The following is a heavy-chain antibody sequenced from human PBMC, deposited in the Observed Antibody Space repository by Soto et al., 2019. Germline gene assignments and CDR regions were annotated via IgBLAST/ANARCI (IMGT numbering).Heavy chain of an antibody. CDR3: ARGIAVAGTPHFDY. Sequence: GASVKVSCKASGYTFTSYAMHWVRQAPGQRLEWMGWINAGNGNTKYSQKFQGRVTITRDTSASTAYMELSSLRSEDTAVYYCARGIAVAGTPHFDYWGQGTLVTVSS. CDR1: GYTFTSYA. CDR2: INAGNGNT. D-gene: IGHD6-19*01. V-gene: IGHV1-3*01. J-gene: IGHJ4*02.